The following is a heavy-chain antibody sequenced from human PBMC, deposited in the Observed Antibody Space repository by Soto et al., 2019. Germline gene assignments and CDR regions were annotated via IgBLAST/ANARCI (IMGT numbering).Heavy chain of an antibody. CDR2: ISGSGGST. J-gene: IGHJ4*02. CDR1: GFTFSSYA. Sequence: GGSLRLSCAASGFTFSSYAMSWVRQAPGKGLEWVSVISGSGGSTHYADSVKGRSTISRDNSKNTLHLQVNSLRGEDTAVYYFAKEADISGYHPDYCGQGTQVTVSA. CDR3: AKEADISGYHPDY. V-gene: IGHV3-23*01. D-gene: IGHD3-22*01.